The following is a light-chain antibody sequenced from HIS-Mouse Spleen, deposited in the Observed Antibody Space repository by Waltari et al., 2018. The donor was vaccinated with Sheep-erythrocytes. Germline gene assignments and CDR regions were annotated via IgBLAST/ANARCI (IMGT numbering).Light chain of an antibody. CDR3: CSYAGSYNHV. V-gene: IGLV2-11*01. Sequence: QSALTQPRSVSGSPGQSVTISCTGTSSDVGGYNYVSWYQQHPGQAPKPRIYDVSKRPSGGPDRFAGSKSGNTASLTISGLQAEDEADYYCCSYAGSYNHVFATGTKVTVL. CDR1: SSDVGGYNY. J-gene: IGLJ1*01. CDR2: DVS.